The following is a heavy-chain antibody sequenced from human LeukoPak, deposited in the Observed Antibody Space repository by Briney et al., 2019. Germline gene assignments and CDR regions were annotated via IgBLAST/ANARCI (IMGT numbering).Heavy chain of an antibody. J-gene: IGHJ4*02. CDR3: ARRVGSYEYFDY. D-gene: IGHD3-10*01. CDR2: IYPGDSDT. V-gene: IGHV5-51*01. Sequence: GESLKISCKGTGYDFTTYWIGWVRQMPGTGLEWMGIIYPGDSDTRYSPSFQGQVTISADKSISTAYLQWSSLEASDTAMYFCARRVGSYEYFDYWGQGTLVTVSS. CDR1: GYDFTTYW.